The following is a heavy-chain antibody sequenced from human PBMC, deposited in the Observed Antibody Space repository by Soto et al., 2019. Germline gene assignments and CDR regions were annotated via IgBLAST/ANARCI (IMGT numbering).Heavy chain of an antibody. J-gene: IGHJ3*02. CDR3: AREKGGYDFWSGQGLIGAFDI. Sequence: GGSLRLSCAASGFTFSSYAMHWFRQAPGKGLEWVAVISYDGSNKYYADSVKGRFTISRDNSKNTLYLQMNSLRAEDTAVYYCAREKGGYDFWSGQGLIGAFDIWGQGTMVTVSS. D-gene: IGHD3-3*01. V-gene: IGHV3-30-3*01. CDR1: GFTFSSYA. CDR2: ISYDGSNK.